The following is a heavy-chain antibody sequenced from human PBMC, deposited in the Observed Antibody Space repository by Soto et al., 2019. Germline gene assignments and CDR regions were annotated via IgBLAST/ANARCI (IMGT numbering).Heavy chain of an antibody. Sequence: NPSETLSLTCTVSGGSISSSSYYWGWIRQPPGKGLEWIGSIYYSGSTYYNPSLKSRVTISVDTSKNQFSLKLSSVTAADTAVYYCARQRPTSWFDPWGQGTLVTVSS. D-gene: IGHD1-1*01. V-gene: IGHV4-39*01. CDR3: ARQRPTSWFDP. J-gene: IGHJ5*02. CDR1: GGSISSSSYY. CDR2: IYYSGST.